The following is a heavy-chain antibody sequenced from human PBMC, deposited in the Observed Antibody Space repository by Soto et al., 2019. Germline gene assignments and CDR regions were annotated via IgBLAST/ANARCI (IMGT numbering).Heavy chain of an antibody. J-gene: IGHJ4*02. Sequence: SETLSLTCTVSGGSISRGGYYWRWIRQHPGKGLEWNGYIYYSGSTYYNPSLKSRVTISVDTSKNQFSLKLSSVTAAYTAVYYCARDNYGSGTVDYWGQGTLVTVSS. D-gene: IGHD3-10*01. CDR3: ARDNYGSGTVDY. CDR2: IYYSGST. CDR1: GGSISRGGYY. V-gene: IGHV4-31*03.